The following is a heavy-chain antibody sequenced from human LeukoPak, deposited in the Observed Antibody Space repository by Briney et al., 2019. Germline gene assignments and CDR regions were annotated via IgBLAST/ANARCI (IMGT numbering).Heavy chain of an antibody. V-gene: IGHV3-33*01. CDR1: GFTFSSYG. CDR2: IWYDGSNK. CDR3: ARDVEMATIDAFDY. Sequence: PGGSLRLSCAASGFTFSSYGMHWVRQAPGKGLEWVAVIWYDGSNKYYADSVKGRFTISRDNSKNTLYLQMNSLRAEDTAVYYCARDVEMATIDAFDYWGQGTLVTVSS. J-gene: IGHJ4*02. D-gene: IGHD5-24*01.